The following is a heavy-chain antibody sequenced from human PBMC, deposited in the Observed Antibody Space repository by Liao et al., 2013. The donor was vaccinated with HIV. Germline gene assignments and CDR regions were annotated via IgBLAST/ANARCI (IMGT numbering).Heavy chain of an antibody. CDR2: IYTGMSTTGTT. Sequence: QVQLQESGPGLVKPSETLSLTCTVSGGSISSYYWSWIRQPAGKGLEWIGHIYTGMSTTGTTNYNPSLKSRVSISADTSSNHVSLKLTSVTAADTAVYYCARKVAGNNFDYWGQGTLVTVSS. V-gene: IGHV4-4*07. CDR3: ARKVAGNNFDY. J-gene: IGHJ4*02. D-gene: IGHD6-19*01. CDR1: GGSISSYY.